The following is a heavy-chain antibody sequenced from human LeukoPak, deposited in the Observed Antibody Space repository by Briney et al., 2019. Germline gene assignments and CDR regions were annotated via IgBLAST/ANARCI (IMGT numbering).Heavy chain of an antibody. CDR3: ARGGVGAISY. CDR2: VYIAGST. J-gene: IGHJ4*02. CDR1: GRPMSSCSYY. D-gene: IGHD1-26*01. V-gene: IGHV4-61*02. Sequence: SETLSLTCTVSGRPMSSCSYYWSWIRQPAGKGLEWIGRVYIAGSTKYNPSLKSRVTISGDTSKNQFSLKLSSVTAADTAVYYCARGGVGAISYWGQGTLVTISS.